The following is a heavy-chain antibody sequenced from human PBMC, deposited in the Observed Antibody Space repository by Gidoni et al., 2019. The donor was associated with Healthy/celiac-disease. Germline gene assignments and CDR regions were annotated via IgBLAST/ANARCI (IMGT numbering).Heavy chain of an antibody. D-gene: IGHD2-15*01. CDR1: GGSFSGYY. CDR3: ARRGSIVVVVAATRNWFDP. J-gene: IGHJ5*02. Sequence: QVQLQQWGAGLLKPSEPLPLTCAVYGGSFSGYYWSWIRQPPGKGLEWIGEINHRGSTNYNPSLKSRVTISVDTSKNQFSLKLSSVTAADTAVYYCARRGSIVVVVAATRNWFDPWGQGTLVTVSS. CDR2: INHRGST. V-gene: IGHV4-34*01.